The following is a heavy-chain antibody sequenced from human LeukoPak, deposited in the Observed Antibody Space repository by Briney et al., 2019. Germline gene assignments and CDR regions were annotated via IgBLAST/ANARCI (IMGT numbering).Heavy chain of an antibody. J-gene: IGHJ4*02. V-gene: IGHV3-21*01. CDR2: ISSSSSYI. Sequence: GGSLRLSCAASGFTFSSYSMNWVRQAPGKGLEWVSSISSSSSYIYYADSVKGRFTISRDSAKNSLYLQMNSLRAEDTAVYYCARGPRTATRVGYWGQGTLVTVSS. CDR3: ARGPRTATRVGY. CDR1: GFTFSSYS. D-gene: IGHD4-17*01.